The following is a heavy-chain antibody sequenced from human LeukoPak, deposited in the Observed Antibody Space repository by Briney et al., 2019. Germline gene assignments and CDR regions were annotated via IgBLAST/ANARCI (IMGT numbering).Heavy chain of an antibody. CDR3: AKDSYDSSGPNWLDP. J-gene: IGHJ5*02. Sequence: PSETLSLPCTVSGGSIMNSYWTWLRQPPGKGLGWVGYIYSSGSTDYNPSLKSRVTISADTSNNQLSLKLRSVTAADTAVYYCAKDSYDSSGPNWLDPWGQGTLVTVS. CDR1: GGSIMNSY. V-gene: IGHV4-59*01. CDR2: IYSSGST. D-gene: IGHD3-22*01.